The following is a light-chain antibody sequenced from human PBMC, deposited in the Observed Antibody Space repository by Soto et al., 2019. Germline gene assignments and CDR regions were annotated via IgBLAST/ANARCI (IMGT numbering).Light chain of an antibody. V-gene: IGKV3-11*01. CDR1: QSVSSY. CDR2: DAS. J-gene: IGKJ2*01. CDR3: QQRSNWPPYT. Sequence: EIVLTQSPATLSLSPGERATLSCRASQSVSSYLAWYQQKPGQAPRFLIYDASNRATGIPARFSGSGSGTDFTLTISSLEPEDFAVYYCQQRSNWPPYTFGQGTKLEIE.